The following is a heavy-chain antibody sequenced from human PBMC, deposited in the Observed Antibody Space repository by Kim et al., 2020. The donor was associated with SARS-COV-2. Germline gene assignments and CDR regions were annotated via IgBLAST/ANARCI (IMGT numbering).Heavy chain of an antibody. V-gene: IGHV3-33*05. CDR2: ISYDGTKK. D-gene: IGHD3-10*01. CDR3: ARISDGSGIYSRFYYYAMDV. CDR1: GFIFSNYG. Sequence: GSLRLSCAASGFIFSNYGMHWVRQAPGKGLEWVAVISYDGTKKYYANSVKGRFTISRDNSKNTLYLQMNSLRAEDTAVYYCARISDGSGIYSRFYYYAMDVWGQGTTVTVSS. J-gene: IGHJ6*02.